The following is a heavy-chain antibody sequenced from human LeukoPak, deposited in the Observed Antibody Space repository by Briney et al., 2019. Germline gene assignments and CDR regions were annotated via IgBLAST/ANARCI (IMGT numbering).Heavy chain of an antibody. V-gene: IGHV4-61*01. D-gene: IGHD5-12*01. J-gene: IGHJ4*02. CDR1: GGSVNSGHYY. CDR3: ARGVAGYGPYDY. CDR2: IYHSGTT. Sequence: SETLSLTCTVSGGSVNSGHYYWTWIRQPPGKGLEWIGNIYHSGTTNYNPSLKSRVTISLDTPKNQFSLRLNSVTAADTAVYYCARGVAGYGPYDYWGQGTLVTVSS.